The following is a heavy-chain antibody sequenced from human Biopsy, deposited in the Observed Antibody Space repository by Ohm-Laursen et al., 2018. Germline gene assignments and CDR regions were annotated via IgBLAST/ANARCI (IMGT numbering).Heavy chain of an antibody. D-gene: IGHD6-19*01. V-gene: IGHV4-59*08. CDR3: AKHGSGWTGDDAFHI. J-gene: IGHJ3*02. CDR2: ISYSRDT. CDR1: GGSISGSS. Sequence: SDTLSLTCTVSGGSISGSSWSWTRQAPGKGLEWIGYISYSRDTNYNPSLKSRITISVDTSKNQFSLKLTSVTAADTAVYYCAKHGSGWTGDDAFHIWGQGTMVTVSS.